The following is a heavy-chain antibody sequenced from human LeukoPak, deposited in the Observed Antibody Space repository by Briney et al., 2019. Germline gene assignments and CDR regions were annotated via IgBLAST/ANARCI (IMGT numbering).Heavy chain of an antibody. CDR1: GYSISSAYY. CDR3: ARQRYDFWSGYYTGVDAFDI. V-gene: IGHV4-38-2*01. J-gene: IGHJ3*02. Sequence: PSETLSLTXAVSGYSISSAYYWGWIRQSPGKGLEWIGSSYHGGSTYYNPSLKSRVTISVDTSKNQFSLKLSSVTAADTAVYYCARQRYDFWSGYYTGVDAFDIWGQGTMVTVSS. CDR2: SYHGGST. D-gene: IGHD3-3*01.